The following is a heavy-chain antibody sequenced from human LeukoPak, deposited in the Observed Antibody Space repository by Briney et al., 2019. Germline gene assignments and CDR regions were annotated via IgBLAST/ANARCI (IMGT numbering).Heavy chain of an antibody. CDR1: GFFFSGYW. CDR2: INQDGGKK. J-gene: IGHJ4*02. D-gene: IGHD3-9*01. CDR3: ARGRYFDWLFDY. Sequence: PGGSLRLSCAGSGFFFSGYWMTWVRQAPGKGLEWVANINQDGGKKYYADSVKGRFTISRDDANNSLYLQMNSLRVEDTAIYYCARGRYFDWLFDYWGQGTLVTVSS. V-gene: IGHV3-7*03.